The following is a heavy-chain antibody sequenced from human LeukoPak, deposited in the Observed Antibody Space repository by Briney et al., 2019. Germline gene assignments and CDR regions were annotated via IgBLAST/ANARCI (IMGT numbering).Heavy chain of an antibody. Sequence: SGGSLRLSCAASGFRFSSYSMSWVRQTPGKGLEWVSYISSSSSIIYYADSVKGRFTISRDSAKNSLYLQMNNLRDEDTAIYYCARDRELASGRPDLWGQGTLVTVSS. D-gene: IGHD3-10*01. J-gene: IGHJ5*02. CDR1: GFRFSSYS. V-gene: IGHV3-48*02. CDR2: ISSSSSII. CDR3: ARDRELASGRPDL.